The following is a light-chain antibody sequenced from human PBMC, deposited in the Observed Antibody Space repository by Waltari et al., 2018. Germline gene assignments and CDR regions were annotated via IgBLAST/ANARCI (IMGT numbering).Light chain of an antibody. CDR3: QQFQSNPLT. V-gene: IGKV1-9*01. CDR2: GAS. Sequence: IQLTQSPSSLSASVGDRVTITCRASQGISSYLAWYQQKPGKAPKLLIYGASTLQSGVPSRLSGSGSGTDFTLTISSLQPEDFATYYCQQFQSNPLTFGGGTKVEIK. CDR1: QGISSY. J-gene: IGKJ4*01.